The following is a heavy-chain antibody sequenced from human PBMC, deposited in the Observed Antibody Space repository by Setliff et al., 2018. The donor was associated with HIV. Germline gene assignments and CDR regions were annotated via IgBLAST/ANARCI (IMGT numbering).Heavy chain of an antibody. Sequence: ASVKVSCKASGYTFTSYGISWVRQAPGQGLEWMGWISAYNGNTNYAQKLQGRVTMTTDTSTSTAYMELRSLRSDDTAVYYCARDGLTSSGLKKRGYYYYMDVWGKGTTVTVS. CDR1: GYTFTSYG. V-gene: IGHV1-18*01. CDR3: ARDGLTSSGLKKRGYYYYMDV. J-gene: IGHJ6*03. CDR2: ISAYNGNT. D-gene: IGHD6-19*01.